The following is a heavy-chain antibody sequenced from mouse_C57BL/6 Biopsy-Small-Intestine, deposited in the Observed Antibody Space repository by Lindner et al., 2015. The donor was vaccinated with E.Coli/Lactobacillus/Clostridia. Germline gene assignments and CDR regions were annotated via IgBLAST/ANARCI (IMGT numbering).Heavy chain of an antibody. J-gene: IGHJ4*01. CDR1: GYSFTGYN. V-gene: IGHV1S135*01. CDR3: AYGDYEDAMDY. D-gene: IGHD2-13*01. CDR2: IDPYNGAT. Sequence: VQLQESGPELVKPGTSVKMSCKASGYSFTGYNMHWMKQSHGKSLEWIGYIDPYNGATSYNQKFKGKATLTVDKSSSTAYMQLNSLTSEDSAVYYCAYGDYEDAMDYWGQGTSVTVSS.